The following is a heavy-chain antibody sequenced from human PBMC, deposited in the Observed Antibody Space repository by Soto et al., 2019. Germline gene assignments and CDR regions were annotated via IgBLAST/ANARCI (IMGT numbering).Heavy chain of an antibody. V-gene: IGHV4-59*01. J-gene: IGHJ6*02. Sequence: SETLSLTCTVSGGSISSYYWSWIRQPPGKGLEWIGYIYYSGSTNYNPSLKSRVTIPVDTSKNQFSLKLSSVTAADTAVYYCARGRGSGSSFYYYGMDVWGHGTTVTSP. CDR3: ARGRGSGSSFYYYGMDV. D-gene: IGHD3-10*01. CDR2: IYYSGST. CDR1: GGSISSYY.